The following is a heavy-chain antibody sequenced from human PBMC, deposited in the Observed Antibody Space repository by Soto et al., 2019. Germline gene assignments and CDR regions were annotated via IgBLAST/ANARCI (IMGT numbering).Heavy chain of an antibody. CDR1: GYTFTGYY. CDR2: IDPNSGGT. D-gene: IGHD3-22*01. CDR3: ARDPRTYYYDSSGYYYGVYDFDY. V-gene: IGHV1-2*02. J-gene: IGHJ4*02. Sequence: ASVKVSCKASGYTFTGYYMHWVRQAPGQGLEWMGWIDPNSGGTNYAQKFQGRVTMTRDTSISTSYMELSRLRSDDTAVYYCARDPRTYYYDSSGYYYGVYDFDYWGQGTLVTVSS.